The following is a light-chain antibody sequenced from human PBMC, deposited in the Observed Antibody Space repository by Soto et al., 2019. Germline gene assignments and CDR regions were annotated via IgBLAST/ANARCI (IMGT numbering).Light chain of an antibody. CDR1: RSNIGAGYD. J-gene: IGLJ1*01. CDR2: EVN. Sequence: QSVLTQPPSVSGAPGQRVTISCTGSRSNIGAGYDVHWYQQHPGTAPKLILYEVNNRPSGVSNRFSGSKSGNTASLIISGLQTEDEANYYCSAYTTSNTLIFGTGTKLTVL. V-gene: IGLV1-40*01. CDR3: SAYTTSNTLI.